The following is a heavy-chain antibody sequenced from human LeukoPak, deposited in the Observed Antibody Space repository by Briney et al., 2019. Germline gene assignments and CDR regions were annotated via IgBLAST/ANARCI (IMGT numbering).Heavy chain of an antibody. CDR2: LTDSGGTT. J-gene: IGHJ3*02. V-gene: IGHV3-23*01. D-gene: IGHD5-24*01. Sequence: GGSLRLSCVASGFTSSSYAMGWVRQAPGKRPEWVSSLTDSGGTTYYVDSVKGRFTISRDNSKNTLYLHMNSLRAEDTAMYYCAKKRDAFDIWGQGTVVAVSS. CDR1: GFTSSSYA. CDR3: AKKRDAFDI.